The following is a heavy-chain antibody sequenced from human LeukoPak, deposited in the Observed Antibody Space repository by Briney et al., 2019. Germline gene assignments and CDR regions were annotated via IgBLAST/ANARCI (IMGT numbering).Heavy chain of an antibody. CDR2: IYTSGST. Sequence: PSETLSLTCTVSGGSISSGSYYWSWIRQPAGKGLEWIGRIYTSGSTNYNPSLKSRVTISVDTSKNQFSLKLSSVTAADTAVYYCASYSGYDRSGRFDPWGQETLVTVSS. CDR3: ASYSGYDRSGRFDP. V-gene: IGHV4-61*02. CDR1: GGSISSGSYY. D-gene: IGHD5-12*01. J-gene: IGHJ5*02.